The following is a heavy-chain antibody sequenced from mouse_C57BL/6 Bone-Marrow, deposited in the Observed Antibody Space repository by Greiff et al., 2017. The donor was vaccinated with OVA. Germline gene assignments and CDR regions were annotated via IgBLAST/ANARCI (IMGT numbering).Heavy chain of an antibody. CDR1: GFTIQDYY. CDR3: ASGPPCSNSLFDY. D-gene: IGHD2-5*01. CDR2: IDPEAGET. J-gene: IGHJ2*01. Sequence: EVQVVESGAELVKPGASVKLSCTASGFTIQDYYMHWVKQRTEQGLEWIGRIDPEAGETKYAPKFQGKATITADTYSNPAYLQLSSLPSEDTTVYYCASGPPCSNSLFDYWGQGTTLTVSS. V-gene: IGHV14-2*01.